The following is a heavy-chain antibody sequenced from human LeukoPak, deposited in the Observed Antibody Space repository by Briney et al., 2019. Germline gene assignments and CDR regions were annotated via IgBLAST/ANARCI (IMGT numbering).Heavy chain of an antibody. J-gene: IGHJ4*02. Sequence: PGGSLRLSCAASGFTFSNYWMSWVRQAPGKGLEWVGRIKSKTDDGTTDYAAPVKGRFTISRDDYKNKLYQQMSSVKTEDTAVYFCATGAASSSPWTIDYWGQGTLVTVSS. CDR1: GFTFSNYW. CDR3: ATGAASSSPWTIDY. D-gene: IGHD6-19*01. V-gene: IGHV3-15*01. CDR2: IKSKTDDGTT.